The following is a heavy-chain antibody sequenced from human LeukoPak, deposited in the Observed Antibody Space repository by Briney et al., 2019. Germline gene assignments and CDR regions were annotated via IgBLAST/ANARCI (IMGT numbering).Heavy chain of an antibody. CDR1: GFTFSNYG. V-gene: IGHV3-23*01. D-gene: IGHD1-26*01. CDR3: AKTSWDFPLHYYGMDV. Sequence: GGSLRLSCAASGFTFSNYGIAWVRQPPGKGLEWVSAITGSGSKTYYADSVKGRFTISRDNSKNTLSLQMNSLRAEDTAVYYCAKTSWDFPLHYYGMDVWGQGTTVTVSS. CDR2: ITGSGSKT. J-gene: IGHJ6*02.